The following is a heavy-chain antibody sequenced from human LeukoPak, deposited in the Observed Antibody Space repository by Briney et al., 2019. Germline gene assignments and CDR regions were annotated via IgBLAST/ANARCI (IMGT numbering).Heavy chain of an antibody. V-gene: IGHV3-74*01. CDR3: VRNNSGLY. CDR1: GFTFSSYW. J-gene: IGHJ4*02. D-gene: IGHD1-26*01. CDR2: INTDGSST. Sequence: GGSLRLSCAASGFTFSSYWMHWVRQAPGKGLVCVSRINTDGSSTVYADSVKGRFTISRDNDKNTPYLQMNSLRAEDTAVYYCVRNNSGLYWGQGTLVTVSS.